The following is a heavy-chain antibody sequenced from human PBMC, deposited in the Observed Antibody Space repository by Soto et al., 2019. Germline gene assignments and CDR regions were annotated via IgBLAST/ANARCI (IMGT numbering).Heavy chain of an antibody. CDR3: ARSMLELPELHYYYYYYMDV. CDR2: MNPNSGNK. J-gene: IGHJ6*03. Sequence: QVQLVQSGAEVKKPGASVKVSCKASGYTFTSYDINWVRQATGQGLEWMGWMNPNSGNKGYAQKLQGRVTMSRNTSISTAYMELSSLRSEDTAVYYCARSMLELPELHYYYYYYMDVWGKGTTVTVSS. D-gene: IGHD1-7*01. V-gene: IGHV1-8*01. CDR1: GYTFTSYD.